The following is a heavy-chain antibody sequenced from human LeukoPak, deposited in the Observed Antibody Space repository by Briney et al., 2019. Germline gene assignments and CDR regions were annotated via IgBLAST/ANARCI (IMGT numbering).Heavy chain of an antibody. D-gene: IGHD2-15*01. CDR2: ISYDGSNK. V-gene: IGHV3-30*04. J-gene: IGHJ4*02. Sequence: PGGSLRLSCAASGFTFSSYAMHWVRQAPGKGLEWVAVISYDGSNKYYADSVKGRFTISRDNSKNTQYLQMSSLRAEDTAVYYCARPGYLVVQGYFDYWGQGTLVTVSS. CDR1: GFTFSSYA. CDR3: ARPGYLVVQGYFDY.